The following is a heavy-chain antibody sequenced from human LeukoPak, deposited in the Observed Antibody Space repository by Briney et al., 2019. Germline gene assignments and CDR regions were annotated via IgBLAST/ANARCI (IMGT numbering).Heavy chain of an antibody. CDR2: INHSGST. J-gene: IGHJ6*02. Sequence: SETLSLTCAVYGGSFSGYYWSWIRQPPGKGLKWIGEINHSGSTNYNPSLKSRVTISVDTSKNQFSLKLSSVTAADTAVYYCDGRGLVHGGTYGMDVWGQGTTVTVSS. CDR1: GGSFSGYY. D-gene: IGHD6-19*01. V-gene: IGHV4-34*01. CDR3: DGRGLVHGGTYGMDV.